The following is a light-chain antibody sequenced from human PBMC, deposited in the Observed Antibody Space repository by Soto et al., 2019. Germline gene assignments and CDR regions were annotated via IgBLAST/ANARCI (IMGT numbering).Light chain of an antibody. CDR2: SNN. Sequence: QSVLTQPPSASGTPGQRVTISCSGSSSNIGSNTVNWYQQLPGTAPKLLIYSNNQRPSGVPDRFSGSKSGTSASLAISGLQSEDEGDYYCAAWGDSLNGRVFGGGTKLTVL. CDR1: SSNIGSNT. CDR3: AAWGDSLNGRV. V-gene: IGLV1-44*01. J-gene: IGLJ2*01.